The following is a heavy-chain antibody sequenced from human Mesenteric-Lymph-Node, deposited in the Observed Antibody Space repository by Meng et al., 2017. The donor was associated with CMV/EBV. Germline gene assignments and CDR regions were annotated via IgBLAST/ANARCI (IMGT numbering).Heavy chain of an antibody. D-gene: IGHD6-19*01. J-gene: IGHJ3*02. CDR2: ISSSSYI. CDR1: GFTFSSYN. Sequence: GGSLRLSCAASGFTFSSYNMNWVRQAPGKGLEWVSSISSSSYIYYADSVKGRFTISRDNSKNTLYLEMNSLRLEDTAMYYCAREGYSSGRAGAFDILGQGTMVTVSS. V-gene: IGHV3-21*01. CDR3: AREGYSSGRAGAFDI.